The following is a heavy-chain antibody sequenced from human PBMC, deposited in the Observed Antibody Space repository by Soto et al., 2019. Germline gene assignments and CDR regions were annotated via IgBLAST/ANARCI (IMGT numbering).Heavy chain of an antibody. D-gene: IGHD1-7*01. J-gene: IGHJ6*02. CDR2: IYPGDSDT. CDR1: GYTFTDYW. V-gene: IGHV5-51*01. Sequence: GESLKISCKGSGYTFTDYWIGWVRQLPGKGLEWMVIIYPGDSDTRYSPSFQGHVTITVDKSTSTAYLQWNTLKASDTAMYYCARASGTTAYYYYGMDVWGQGTTVTVSS. CDR3: ARASGTTAYYYYGMDV.